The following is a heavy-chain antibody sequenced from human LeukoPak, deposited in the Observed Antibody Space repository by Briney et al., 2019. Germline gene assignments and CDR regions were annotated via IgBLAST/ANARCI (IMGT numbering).Heavy chain of an antibody. CDR3: ARRTLSTLPHALDV. V-gene: IGHV3-48*01. J-gene: IGHJ6*02. CDR1: GFTFSTYT. CDR2: IRSTGSTI. D-gene: IGHD2/OR15-2a*01. Sequence: GGSLRLSCAASGFTFSTYTMNWVRQAPGKGLEWVSYIRSTGSTIYYADSVKGRFTISRDTVKNLLFLQMNSLRAEDTAVYYCARRTLSTLPHALDVWGQGTTVTVSS.